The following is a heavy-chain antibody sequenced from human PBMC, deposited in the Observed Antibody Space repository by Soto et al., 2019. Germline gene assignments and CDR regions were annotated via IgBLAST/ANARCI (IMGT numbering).Heavy chain of an antibody. CDR2: IWYDGSNK. CDR3: ARDYYYDSSGYPD. J-gene: IGHJ4*02. D-gene: IGHD3-22*01. V-gene: IGHV3-33*01. Sequence: QVQLVESGGGVVQPGRSLRLSCAASGFTFSSYGMHWVRQAPGKGLEWVAVIWYDGSNKYYADSVKGRFTISRDNSMNTLYLQMNSLRAEDTAVYYCARDYYYDSSGYPDWGQGTLVTVSS. CDR1: GFTFSSYG.